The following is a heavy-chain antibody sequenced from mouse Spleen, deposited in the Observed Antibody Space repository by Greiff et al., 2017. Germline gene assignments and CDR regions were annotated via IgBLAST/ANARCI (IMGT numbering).Heavy chain of an antibody. V-gene: IGHV1-66*01. D-gene: IGHD1-2*01. CDR2: IYPGSGNT. CDR1: GYSFTSYY. Sequence: QVQLQQSGPELVKPGASVKISCKASGYSFTSYYIHWVKQRPGQGLEWIGWIYPGSGNTKYNEKFKGKATLTADTSSSTAYMQLSSLTSEDSAVYYCARQPLLRGFDYWGQGTTLTVSS. J-gene: IGHJ2*01. CDR3: ARQPLLRGFDY.